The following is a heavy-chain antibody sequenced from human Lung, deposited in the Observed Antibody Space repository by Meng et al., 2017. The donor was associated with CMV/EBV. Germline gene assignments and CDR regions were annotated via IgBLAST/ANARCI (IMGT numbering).Heavy chain of an antibody. J-gene: IGHJ6*02. CDR2: IYYSGST. Sequence: CTVPGGSISSGGYYWSWIRQHPGKGLEWIGYIYYSGSTYYNPSLKSRVTISVDTSKNQFSLKLSSVTAADTAVYYCASKPDYYCSGSYYYYGVDVXGQGXTVTVSS. V-gene: IGHV4-31*03. CDR3: ASKPDYYCSGSYYYYGVDV. D-gene: IGHD3-10*01. CDR1: GGSISSGGYY.